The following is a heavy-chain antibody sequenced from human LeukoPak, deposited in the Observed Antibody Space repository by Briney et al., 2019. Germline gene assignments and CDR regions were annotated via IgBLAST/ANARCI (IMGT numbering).Heavy chain of an antibody. Sequence: PSETLSFTCTVSGGSISSYYWGWIRQPPGKGLEWIGYIYYRGSTNYNPSLKSRVTISLDTSNNQFSLKLTSVTAADTAVYYCARSRGDSTAWYTFSYCDRGTLVTVSS. V-gene: IGHV4-59*08. CDR1: GGSISSYY. J-gene: IGHJ4*02. CDR2: IYYRGST. D-gene: IGHD6-19*01. CDR3: ARSRGDSTAWYTFSY.